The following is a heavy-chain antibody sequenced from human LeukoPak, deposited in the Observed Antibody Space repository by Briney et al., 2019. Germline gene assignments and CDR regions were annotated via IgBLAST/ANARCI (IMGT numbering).Heavy chain of an antibody. D-gene: IGHD4-17*01. J-gene: IGHJ4*02. Sequence: GGSLRLSCAASGFTFSNYAMNWVRQAPGKGLEWVSVISGSGYSTYYADSVKGRFTISRDNSKNTLYLQTDSLRAEDTAVYYCAKDYGDYAYYFHYWGQGTLVTVSS. V-gene: IGHV3-23*01. CDR1: GFTFSNYA. CDR3: AKDYGDYAYYFHY. CDR2: ISGSGYST.